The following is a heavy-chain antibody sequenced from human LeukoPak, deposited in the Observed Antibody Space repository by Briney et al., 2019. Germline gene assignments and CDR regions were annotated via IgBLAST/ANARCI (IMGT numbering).Heavy chain of an antibody. CDR3: ARGGSYLSAFDI. J-gene: IGHJ3*02. CDR2: IYSGGST. V-gene: IGHV3-53*01. Sequence: GGSLRLSCAASELTLSSNYMSWIRQAPGKGLEWVSIIYSGGSTFYADSVKGRFTISRDNSKNTLYLQMNSLRAEDTAVYYCARGGSYLSAFDIWGQGTMVTVSS. D-gene: IGHD1-26*01. CDR1: ELTLSSNY.